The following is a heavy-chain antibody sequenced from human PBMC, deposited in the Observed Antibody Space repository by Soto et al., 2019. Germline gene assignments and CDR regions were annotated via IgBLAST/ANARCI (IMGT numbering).Heavy chain of an antibody. CDR1: GASIVNSNES. D-gene: IGHD2-21*01. CDR3: ARVPAPCDFCYAMDV. Sequence: TGAGASIVNSNESLFSIRKVQGKGLEWIGYIFSSGTTYYNPSLKSRLTMSLDTSQNQFPLKLNSVPAADTAVYFCARVPAPCDFCYAMDVWGQGNKVNFSS. J-gene: IGHJ6*02. CDR2: IFSSGTT. V-gene: IGHV4-30-4*02.